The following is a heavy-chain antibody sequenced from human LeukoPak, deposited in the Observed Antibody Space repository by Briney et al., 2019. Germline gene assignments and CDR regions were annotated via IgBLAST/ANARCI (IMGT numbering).Heavy chain of an antibody. CDR3: ARHSGIGLDS. CDR1: GGSIRSYY. Sequence: PSETLSLTCTVSGGSIRSYYWSWIRQPPGKGLEWIGYISDSGSANYNPSLECRVTISVDTSKNQFSLKLNSVTAADTAIYYCARHSGIGLDSWGQGTLVAVSS. J-gene: IGHJ4*02. D-gene: IGHD3-10*01. CDR2: ISDSGSA. V-gene: IGHV4-59*08.